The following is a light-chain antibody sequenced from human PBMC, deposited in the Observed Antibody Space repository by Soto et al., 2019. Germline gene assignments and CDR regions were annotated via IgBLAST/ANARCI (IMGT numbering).Light chain of an antibody. Sequence: EIVLTQSPGTLSLSPGERATLSCRASQSVRNVYLAWYQQKPGQAPMLLIYDAYNRATGITDRFSGSGSGPDLTLTIHRLEPEDFAVYYCQQSGSSPRTFGQGTQLEIK. CDR2: DAY. CDR3: QQSGSSPRT. J-gene: IGKJ2*01. CDR1: QSVRNVY. V-gene: IGKV3-20*01.